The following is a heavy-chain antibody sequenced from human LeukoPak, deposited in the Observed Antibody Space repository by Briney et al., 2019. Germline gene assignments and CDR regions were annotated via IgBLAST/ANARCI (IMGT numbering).Heavy chain of an antibody. J-gene: IGHJ4*02. V-gene: IGHV4-39*07. CDR2: IYYSGRT. CDR1: GGSISGSDYY. CDR3: ARLFSLGAGLRPFDT. Sequence: SETLSLTCTVSGGSISGSDYYWGWIRQPPGKGLEWIGSIYYSGRTFYNPPLKSRVTISVDTSKNQFSLKLSSVTAADTAVYYCARLFSLGAGLRPFDTWGQGTLVTVSS. D-gene: IGHD2/OR15-2a*01.